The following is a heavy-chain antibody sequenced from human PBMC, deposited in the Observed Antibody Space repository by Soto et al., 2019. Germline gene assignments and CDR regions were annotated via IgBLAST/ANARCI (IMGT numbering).Heavy chain of an antibody. J-gene: IGHJ2*01. CDR1: GFTFSDYG. Sequence: QVQLVESGGGVVQPGRSLRLSCAASGFTFSDYGMHWVRQAPGKGLEWVAVIWYDGSNKYYADSVKGRFTISRDNSKNTLYLQMNSLRAEDTAVYYCASSLRYFDWLLGGGYFDLWGRGTLVTVSS. D-gene: IGHD3-9*01. CDR3: ASSLRYFDWLLGGGYFDL. CDR2: IWYDGSNK. V-gene: IGHV3-33*01.